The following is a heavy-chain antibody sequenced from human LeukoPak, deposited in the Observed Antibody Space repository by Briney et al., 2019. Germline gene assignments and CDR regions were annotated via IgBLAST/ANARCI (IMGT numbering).Heavy chain of an antibody. V-gene: IGHV3-23*01. CDR2: IVGSGGST. D-gene: IGHD3-9*01. J-gene: IGHJ4*02. CDR1: GFTFSNYA. CDR3: AKWGDYDILTGYSDSDY. Sequence: SGASLRLSCAASGFTFSNYAMSWVRQAPGEGLEWGSAIVGSGGSTYYADSVKGRFTISRDNPKNTLYLQMNSLRAEDTAVYYCAKWGDYDILTGYSDSDYWGQGTLVTVSS.